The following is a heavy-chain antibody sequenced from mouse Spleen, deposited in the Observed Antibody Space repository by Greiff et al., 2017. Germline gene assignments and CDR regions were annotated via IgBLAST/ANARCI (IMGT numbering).Heavy chain of an antibody. V-gene: IGHV5-12*02. CDR2: ISNGGGST. CDR1: GFTFSDYY. D-gene: IGHD4-1*01. CDR3: ARLTGDWYFDV. J-gene: IGHJ1*01. Sequence: EVKLMESGGGLVQPGGSLKLSCATSGFTFSDYYMYWVRQTPEKRLEWVAYISNGGGSTYYPDTVKGRFTISRDNAKNTLYLQMSRLKSEDTAMYYCARLTGDWYFDVWGAGTTVTVSS.